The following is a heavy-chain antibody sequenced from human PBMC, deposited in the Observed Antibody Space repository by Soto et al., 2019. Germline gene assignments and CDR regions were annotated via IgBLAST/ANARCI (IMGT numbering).Heavy chain of an antibody. D-gene: IGHD6-13*01. J-gene: IGHJ6*02. V-gene: IGHV4-4*02. CDR2: IYHSGST. CDR1: GGSISSSNW. CDR3: ARAGSSSWNYYYGMDV. Sequence: SETLSLTCAVSGGSISSSNWWSWVRQPPGKGLEWIGEIYHSGSTNYNPSLKSRVTISVDKSKNQFSLKLSSVTAADTAVYYCARAGSSSWNYYYGMDVWGQGTTVTVS.